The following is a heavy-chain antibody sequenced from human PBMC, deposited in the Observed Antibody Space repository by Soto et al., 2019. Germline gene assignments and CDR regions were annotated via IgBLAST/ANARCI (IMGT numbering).Heavy chain of an antibody. CDR1: GFTFGDYA. J-gene: IGHJ3*01. CDR2: IRSKASGVTA. V-gene: IGHV3-49*04. D-gene: IGHD3-10*01. CDR3: TRDQPITP. Sequence: PGGSLRLSCTAAGFTFGDYAMSWVRQAPGKGLEWVGYIRSKASGVTAEYAASVKGRFTFSRDDSKSIAYLQMNSLKIEDTAIYYCTRDQPITPWGQGTMVTVSS.